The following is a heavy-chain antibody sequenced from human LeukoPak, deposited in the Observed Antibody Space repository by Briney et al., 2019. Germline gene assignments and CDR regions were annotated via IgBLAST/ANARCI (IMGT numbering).Heavy chain of an antibody. CDR2: ISGSGGST. CDR1: GFTFSSYG. V-gene: IGHV3-21*01. J-gene: IGHJ6*03. Sequence: GGSLRLSCAASGFTFSSYGMHWVRQAPGKGLEWVSAISGSGGSTYYADSVKGRFTISRDNAKNSLYLQMNSLRAEDTAVYYCARVHVDIVVVPAARFTYYYIDVWGKGTTVTISS. D-gene: IGHD2-2*01. CDR3: ARVHVDIVVVPAARFTYYYIDV.